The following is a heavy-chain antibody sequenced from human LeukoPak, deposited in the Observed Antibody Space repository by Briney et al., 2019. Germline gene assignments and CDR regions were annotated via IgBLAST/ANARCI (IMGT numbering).Heavy chain of an antibody. Sequence: GGSLRLSCAASGFTLSTYAMSWVRQTPGKGLEWVAATSSSDAGTYHADSVRGRFTISRDNSKNTLYLQMNSLKTEDTAVYYCTTEGDYDSSGYYLPDAFDIWGQGTMVTVSS. V-gene: IGHV3-23*01. CDR3: TTEGDYDSSGYYLPDAFDI. CDR2: TSSSDAGT. CDR1: GFTLSTYA. J-gene: IGHJ3*02. D-gene: IGHD3-22*01.